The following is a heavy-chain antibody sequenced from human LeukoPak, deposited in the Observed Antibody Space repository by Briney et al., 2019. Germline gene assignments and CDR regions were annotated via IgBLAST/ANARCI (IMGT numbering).Heavy chain of an antibody. CDR1: GFTVSSNY. CDR3: ARGSGHWNDLWFDP. D-gene: IGHD1-1*01. Sequence: GGSLRLSCAASGFTVSSNYMSWVRQAPGKGLEWVSVIYSGGSTYYADSVKGRFTISRDNSKNTLYLQMNSLRADDTAVYYCARGSGHWNDLWFDPWGQGTLVTVSS. CDR2: IYSGGST. J-gene: IGHJ5*02. V-gene: IGHV3-66*01.